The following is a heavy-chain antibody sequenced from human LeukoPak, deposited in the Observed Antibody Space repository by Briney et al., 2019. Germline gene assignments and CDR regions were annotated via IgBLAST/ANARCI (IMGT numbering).Heavy chain of an antibody. Sequence: GGSLRLSCAASGFSFSNYPMTWVRQAPGKGLEWASVISGSGDTTYYPDSVRGRSTISGDNSQNTLYLQMNSLRAEDTAMYFCAKGTPGHYFDYWGQGTLVTVSS. V-gene: IGHV3-23*01. CDR1: GFSFSNYP. J-gene: IGHJ4*02. D-gene: IGHD2-2*01. CDR2: ISGSGDTT. CDR3: AKGTPGHYFDY.